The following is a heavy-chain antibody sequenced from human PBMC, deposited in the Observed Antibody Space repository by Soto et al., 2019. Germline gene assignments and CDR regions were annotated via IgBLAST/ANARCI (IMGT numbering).Heavy chain of an antibody. Sequence: QVQLVESGGGVVQPGRSLRLSCVASGFTFSSYAMHWVRQAPGKGLEWVAVISYDGSNKYYADSVKGRFTISRDNSKNTLYLQMNSLRAEDTAVYYCASSYGSGSWNCDYWGQGTLVTVSS. D-gene: IGHD3-10*01. CDR3: ASSYGSGSWNCDY. CDR2: ISYDGSNK. V-gene: IGHV3-30-3*01. CDR1: GFTFSSYA. J-gene: IGHJ4*02.